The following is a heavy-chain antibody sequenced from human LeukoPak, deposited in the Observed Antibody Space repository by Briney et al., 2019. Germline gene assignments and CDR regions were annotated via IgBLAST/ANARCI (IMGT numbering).Heavy chain of an antibody. CDR1: GFTFSSYS. CDR2: ISSSSSYI. J-gene: IGHJ4*02. CDR3: ATPPVDTAMVNFDY. D-gene: IGHD5-18*01. V-gene: IGHV3-21*01. Sequence: GGSLRLSCAASGFTFSSYSMNWVRQAPGKGLEWVSSISSSSSYIYYADSVKGRFTISRDSAKNSLYLQMNSLRAEDTAVYYCATPPVDTAMVNFDYWGQGTLVTVSS.